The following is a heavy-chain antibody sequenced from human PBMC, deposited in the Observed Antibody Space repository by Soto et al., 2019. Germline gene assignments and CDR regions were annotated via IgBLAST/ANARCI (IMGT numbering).Heavy chain of an antibody. V-gene: IGHV1-2*04. CDR2: INPNNGGT. CDR3: ARENYGSGKVLDY. Sequence: GASVKVSCKASGYTFTGYYIHWVRQAPGQGLEWMGWINPNNGGTNYAQNFQGWVTMTRDTSISTAYMEVTRLKSDDTAVYYCARENYGSGKVLDYWGPGTLVTVSS. D-gene: IGHD3-10*01. J-gene: IGHJ4*02. CDR1: GYTFTGYY.